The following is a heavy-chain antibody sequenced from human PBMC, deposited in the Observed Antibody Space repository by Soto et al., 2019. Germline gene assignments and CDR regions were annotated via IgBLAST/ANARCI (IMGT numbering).Heavy chain of an antibody. J-gene: IGHJ6*02. CDR2: INADNGET. CDR3: ATQRSGYDMDV. V-gene: IGHV1-3*01. D-gene: IGHD3-10*01. CDR1: GYTFTSYA. Sequence: ASVKVSCKASGYTFTSYAMHWVRQAPGEGLEWMGWINADNGETKYSQKFQGRVTMTEDTSTGTAYMELSSLRSEDTAVYYCATQRSGYDMDVWGQGTTVPVSS.